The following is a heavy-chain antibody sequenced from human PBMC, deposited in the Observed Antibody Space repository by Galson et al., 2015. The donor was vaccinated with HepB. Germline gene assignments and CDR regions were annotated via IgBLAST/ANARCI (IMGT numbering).Heavy chain of an antibody. J-gene: IGHJ6*03. V-gene: IGHV3-21*01. D-gene: IGHD3-3*01. CDR3: ARDYYDFWSGYQGYYYMDV. Sequence: SLRLSCAASGFTFSSYSMNWVRQAPGKGLEWVSSISSSSSYIYYADSVKGRFTISRDNAKNSLYLQMNSLRAEDTAVYYCARDYYDFWSGYQGYYYMDVWGKGTTVTVSS. CDR1: GFTFSSYS. CDR2: ISSSSSYI.